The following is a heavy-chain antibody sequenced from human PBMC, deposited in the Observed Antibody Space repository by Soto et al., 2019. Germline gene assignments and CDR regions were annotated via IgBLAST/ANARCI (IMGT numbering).Heavy chain of an antibody. CDR1: GYTFTSYG. CDR3: ARNGYCGRTSCYHYYGMEV. V-gene: IGHV1-18*01. Sequence: GSVKVSCKASGYTFTSYGIRWVRQAPVQGLEWMGGVSAYNGNTNYAQKLQGRGTMTTDTSTSTAYMEMRSLRSDDTGVHYCARNGYCGRTSCYHYYGMEVWGQGTTVTVSS. D-gene: IGHD2-2*01. J-gene: IGHJ6*02. CDR2: VSAYNGNT.